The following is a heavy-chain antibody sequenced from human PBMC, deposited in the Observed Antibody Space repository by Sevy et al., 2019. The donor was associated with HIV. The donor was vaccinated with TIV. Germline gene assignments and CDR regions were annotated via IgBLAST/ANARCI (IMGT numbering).Heavy chain of an antibody. CDR3: ARGASYGGNYYYYYYMDV. CDR1: GYTFTSYD. V-gene: IGHV1-8*01. J-gene: IGHJ6*03. Sequence: ASLKVSCKASGYTFTSYDINWVRQATGQGLEWMGWMNPNSGNTGYAQKFQGRVTMTRNTSISTAYMELSSLRSKDTAVYYCARGASYGGNYYYYYYMDVWGKGTTVTVSS. CDR2: MNPNSGNT. D-gene: IGHD4-17*01.